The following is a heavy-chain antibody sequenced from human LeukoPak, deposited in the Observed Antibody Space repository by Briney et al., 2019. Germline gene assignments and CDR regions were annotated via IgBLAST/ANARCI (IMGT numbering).Heavy chain of an antibody. Sequence: PSETLSLTCTVSGYSISNGYYWGWIRQPPGKGLEWIGYIYYSGSTNYNPSLKSRVTISVDTSKNQFSLKLSSVTAADTAVYYCARYYYDSSGYYFEAWFDPWGQGTLVTVSS. CDR2: IYYSGST. D-gene: IGHD3-22*01. CDR3: ARYYYDSSGYYFEAWFDP. V-gene: IGHV4-59*01. J-gene: IGHJ5*02. CDR1: GYSISNGYY.